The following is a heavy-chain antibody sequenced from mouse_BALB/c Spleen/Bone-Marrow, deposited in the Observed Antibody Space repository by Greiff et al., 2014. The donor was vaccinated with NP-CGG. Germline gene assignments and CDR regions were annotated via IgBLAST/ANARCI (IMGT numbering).Heavy chain of an antibody. J-gene: IGHJ3*01. CDR2: INPYNGGT. D-gene: IGHD2-10*02. V-gene: IGHV1S30*01. CDR3: ARQLYGNYAY. Sequence: VQLQQSGPELVKPGPSVKISCKASGYSFTGYYMHWVKQSHGKSLEWIGEINPYNGGTSYNQKFKGKATLTVDTSSSTAFMERHSLTSEDSLVYYCARQLYGNYAYWGQGTLVTVSA. CDR1: GYSFTGYY.